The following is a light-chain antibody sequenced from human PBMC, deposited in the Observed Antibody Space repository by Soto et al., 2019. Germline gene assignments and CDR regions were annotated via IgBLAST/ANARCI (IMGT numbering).Light chain of an antibody. CDR2: GAS. CDR3: QQYGSSPQT. CDR1: QSVSSSY. J-gene: IGKJ2*01. Sequence: EIVLTQSPGTLSLSPGERATLSCRASQSVSSSYLAWYQQKPGQAPRLLIYGASSRATGIPDRFSGSGSGTEFPLTISRLEPEDFAVYYCQQYGSSPQTFGQGTKLEIK. V-gene: IGKV3-20*01.